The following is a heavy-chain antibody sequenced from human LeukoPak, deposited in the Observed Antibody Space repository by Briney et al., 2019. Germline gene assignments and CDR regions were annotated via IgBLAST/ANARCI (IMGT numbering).Heavy chain of an antibody. Sequence: SETLSLTCTVCGGSISSYYWSWIRQPPGKGLEWIGYIYYSGSTNYNPSLKSRVTISVDTSKNQFSLKLSSVTAADTAVYYCARVRYYYDSSGYYLHDAFDIWGQGTMVTVSS. J-gene: IGHJ3*02. CDR2: IYYSGST. CDR3: ARVRYYYDSSGYYLHDAFDI. CDR1: GGSISSYY. D-gene: IGHD3-22*01. V-gene: IGHV4-59*01.